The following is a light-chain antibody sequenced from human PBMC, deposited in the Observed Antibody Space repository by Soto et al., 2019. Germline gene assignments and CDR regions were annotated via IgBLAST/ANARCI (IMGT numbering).Light chain of an antibody. CDR2: DIS. V-gene: IGKV3D-15*01. Sequence: EIVLTQSPATLSLSPGERATLSCRASQSVTSNFAWYQQKPGQAPRLLIYDISTRATGIPTRFSGSGSGTEFTLTISSLQSEDFAVYYCQQYNDWPLTFGGGTKVDIK. CDR3: QQYNDWPLT. CDR1: QSVTSN. J-gene: IGKJ4*01.